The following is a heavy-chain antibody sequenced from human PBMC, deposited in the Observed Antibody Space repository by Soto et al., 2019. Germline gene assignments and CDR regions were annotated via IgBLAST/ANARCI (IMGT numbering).Heavy chain of an antibody. D-gene: IGHD6-13*01. CDR2: IYYSGST. CDR3: ATGIAPGDYGMDV. V-gene: IGHV4-31*03. J-gene: IGHJ6*02. CDR1: GGSISSGGYY. Sequence: SETLSLTCTVSGGSISSGGYYWSWIRQHPGKGLEWIGYIYYSGSTYYNPSLKSRVTISVDTSKNQFSLKLSSVTAADTAVYYCATGIAPGDYGMDVWGQGTTVTVSS.